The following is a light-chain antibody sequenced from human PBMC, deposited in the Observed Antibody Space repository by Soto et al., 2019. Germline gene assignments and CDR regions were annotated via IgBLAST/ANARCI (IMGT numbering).Light chain of an antibody. V-gene: IGKV1-39*01. CDR1: QSISSY. CDR2: AAS. Sequence: DIQMTQSPSSLSASVGDRVTITCRASQSISSYLNWYQQKPGKAPKLLIYAASSLQSGVPSRFSGSGSGTEFTLTISSLQPDDFATYYCQHYNSYSEALGHGTKVDIK. J-gene: IGKJ1*01. CDR3: QHYNSYSEA.